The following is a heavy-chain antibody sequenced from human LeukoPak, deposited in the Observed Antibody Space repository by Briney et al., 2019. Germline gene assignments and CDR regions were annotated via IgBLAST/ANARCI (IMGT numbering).Heavy chain of an antibody. D-gene: IGHD5-18*01. CDR1: GGSISSSSYY. CDR2: IYYSGST. V-gene: IGHV4-39*01. J-gene: IGHJ4*02. CDR3: ARTDGKQLPPRF. Sequence: SETLSLTCTVSGGSISSSSYYWGWIRQPPGKGLEWIGGIYYSGSTYYNPSLKSRVTISVDTSKNQFSLKLSSVTAADTAVYYCARTDGKQLPPRFWGQGTLVTVSS.